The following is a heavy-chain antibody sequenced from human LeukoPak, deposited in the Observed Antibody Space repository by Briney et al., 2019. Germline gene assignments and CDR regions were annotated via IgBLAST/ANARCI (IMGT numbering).Heavy chain of an antibody. V-gene: IGHV3-11*01. CDR2: ISKNDSST. Sequence: KPGGSLRLSCTASGFTFSDYYMSWIRQAPGKGLEWVSYISKNDSSTNYAHSVRGRFTISRADAKRSLYLQMHSLIAKATAEDYCARVMGTYATDYWGQGTMVTVSS. CDR1: GFTFSDYY. D-gene: IGHD3-16*01. J-gene: IGHJ4*02. CDR3: ARVMGTYATDY.